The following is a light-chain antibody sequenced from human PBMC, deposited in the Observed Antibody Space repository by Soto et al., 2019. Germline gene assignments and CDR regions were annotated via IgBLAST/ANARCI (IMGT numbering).Light chain of an antibody. CDR2: RNN. V-gene: IGLV1-47*01. CDR1: SSNIVSNY. CDR3: AAWDDSLSGPV. J-gene: IGLJ2*01. Sequence: QSVLTQPPSASGTPGQRVTITWSGSSSNIVSNYVYWYQQLPGTAPKLLIYRNNQRPSGVPDRFSGSKSGTSASLAISGLLSEDDADYYCAAWDDSLSGPVFGGCTKLTVL.